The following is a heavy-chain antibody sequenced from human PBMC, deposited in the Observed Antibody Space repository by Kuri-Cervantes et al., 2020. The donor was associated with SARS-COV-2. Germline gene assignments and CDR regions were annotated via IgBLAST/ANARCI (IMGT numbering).Heavy chain of an antibody. J-gene: IGHJ3*02. CDR3: ARGEVGATSLGAFDI. D-gene: IGHD1-26*01. Sequence: ASVKVSCKASGYTFTSYDINWVRQAPGQGLAWMGWSNPNNGGTNYAKKFQGRVTMTRDTSISTAYMDLSSLRSDDTAVYYCARGEVGATSLGAFDIWGQGTMVTVSS. CDR2: SNPNNGGT. CDR1: GYTFTSYD. V-gene: IGHV1-2*02.